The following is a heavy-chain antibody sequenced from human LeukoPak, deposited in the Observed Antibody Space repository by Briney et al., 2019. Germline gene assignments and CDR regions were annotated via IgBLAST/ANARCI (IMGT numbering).Heavy chain of an antibody. CDR1: DGSITNYD. CDR2: VHYSGTA. Sequence: SETLSLTCTVSDGSITNYDWSWVRQPPGKGLEFIGHVHYSGTANYNPSLRSRVTISIDTSKKHFFLKLKSVTAADTAVYYCARHSVVRGSGYWGQGTLVTVSS. V-gene: IGHV4-59*08. J-gene: IGHJ4*02. CDR3: ARHSVVRGSGY. D-gene: IGHD3-10*01.